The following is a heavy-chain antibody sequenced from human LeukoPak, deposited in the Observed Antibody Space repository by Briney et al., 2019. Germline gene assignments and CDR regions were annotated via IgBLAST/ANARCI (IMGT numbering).Heavy chain of an antibody. V-gene: IGHV3-21*01. CDR1: GFTFSSYS. J-gene: IGHJ4*02. CDR2: ISSSSSYI. D-gene: IGHD1-26*01. Sequence: GGALRLSCAASGFTFSSYSMNWVRQAPGKGVEWVSSISSSSSYIYYADSVKGRFTISRDNAKNSLYLQMNSLRAEDTAVYYCARAGATLFDYWGQGTLVTVSS. CDR3: ARAGATLFDY.